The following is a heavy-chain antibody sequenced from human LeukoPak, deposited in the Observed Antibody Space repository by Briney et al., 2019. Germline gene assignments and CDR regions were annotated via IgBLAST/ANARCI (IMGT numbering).Heavy chain of an antibody. CDR1: GFTFSTYD. CDR3: VRAGKGDCDYGLDV. Sequence: GGSLRLSCAASGFTFSTYDMHWVRQATGKGLEWVSVINTAGDSFYAGSVKGRFTISRENAKNSVFLQMNSLRAGDTAVYYCVRAGKGDCDYGLDVWGKGTTVTVSS. V-gene: IGHV3-13*01. J-gene: IGHJ6*04. CDR2: INTAGDS. D-gene: IGHD2-21*02.